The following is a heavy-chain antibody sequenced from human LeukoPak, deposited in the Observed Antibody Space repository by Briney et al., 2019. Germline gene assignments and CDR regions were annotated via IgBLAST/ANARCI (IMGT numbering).Heavy chain of an antibody. Sequence: GGSLKISCQGSGYRFTSYWIGWVRQVPGKGLEWMGIVYPGDSDTRYSPSFRGQVTISADKSISTAYLQWSSLKASDTAMYYCARLLGSYSSGWYSHDAFDIWGQGTMVTVSS. CDR2: VYPGDSDT. V-gene: IGHV5-51*01. J-gene: IGHJ3*02. CDR3: ARLLGSYSSGWYSHDAFDI. D-gene: IGHD6-19*01. CDR1: GYRFTSYW.